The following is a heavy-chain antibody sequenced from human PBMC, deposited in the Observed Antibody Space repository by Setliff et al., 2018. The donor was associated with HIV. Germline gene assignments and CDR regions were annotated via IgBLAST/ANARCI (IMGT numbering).Heavy chain of an antibody. D-gene: IGHD3-16*01. Sequence: PGGSLRLSWAASGFTFNYHAMNWVRQASGKGLEWVSGISGSGDSTFYAHPVKGRFTISGDNAKNSLYLQMNSLRAEDTAVYYCARDEPTGGIDYWGQGTLVTVSS. V-gene: IGHV3-23*01. CDR2: ISGSGDST. CDR3: ARDEPTGGIDY. J-gene: IGHJ4*02. CDR1: GFTFNYHA.